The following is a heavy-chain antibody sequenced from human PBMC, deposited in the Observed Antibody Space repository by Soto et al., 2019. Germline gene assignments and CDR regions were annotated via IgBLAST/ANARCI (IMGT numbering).Heavy chain of an antibody. CDR1: GFTFSSYA. Sequence: GESLKISCAASGFTFSSYAMHWVRQAPGKGLEWVAVISYDGSNKYYADSVKGRFTISRDNSKNTLYLQMNSLRAEDTAVYYCARDPNYGSGSYAFDIWGQGTMVTVSS. J-gene: IGHJ3*02. V-gene: IGHV3-30*04. D-gene: IGHD3-10*01. CDR2: ISYDGSNK. CDR3: ARDPNYGSGSYAFDI.